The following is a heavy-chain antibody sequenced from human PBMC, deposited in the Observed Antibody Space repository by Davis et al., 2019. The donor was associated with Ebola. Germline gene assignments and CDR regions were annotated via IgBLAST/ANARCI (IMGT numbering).Heavy chain of an antibody. Sequence: PGGSLRLSCAASGFTFSSYWMHWVRQAPGKGLVWVSRINSDGSSTSYADSVKGRFTISRDNAKNFLYLEMNSLRADDTALYHCARGTGIAHGMDVWGQGTTVTVSS. CDR2: INSDGSST. CDR1: GFTFSSYW. V-gene: IGHV3-74*01. J-gene: IGHJ6*02. CDR3: ARGTGIAHGMDV. D-gene: IGHD6-13*01.